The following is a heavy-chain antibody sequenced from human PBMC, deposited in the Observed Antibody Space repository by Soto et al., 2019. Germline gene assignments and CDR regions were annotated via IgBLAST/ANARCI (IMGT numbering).Heavy chain of an antibody. J-gene: IGHJ6*02. CDR3: ARDRGFLMDV. CDR1: GGSISSYY. D-gene: IGHD3-10*01. CDR2: IYYSGST. Sequence: PSETLSLTCTVSGGSISSYYWSWIRQPPGKGLEWIGYIYYSGSTNYNPSLKSRVTISVDTSKNQFSLKLSSVTAADTAVYYCARDRGFLMDVWGQGTTVTVSS. V-gene: IGHV4-59*01.